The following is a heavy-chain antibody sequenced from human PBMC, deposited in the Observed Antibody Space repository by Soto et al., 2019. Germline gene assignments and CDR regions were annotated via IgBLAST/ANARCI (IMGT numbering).Heavy chain of an antibody. J-gene: IGHJ6*02. CDR2: VSGYNGDT. CDR3: AKNGQPPYYYYGMDV. V-gene: IGHV1-18*01. D-gene: IGHD2-8*01. Sequence: QGQLVQSGPEVKKPGASVKVSCKASGYTFSRYGLSWVRQAPGQGLEWMGWVSGYNGDTKYAQKVQGRVTMTVDTSTYTAYMEVRSLTSDDTAKYYCAKNGQPPYYYYGMDVWGQGTTVTVSS. CDR1: GYTFSRYG.